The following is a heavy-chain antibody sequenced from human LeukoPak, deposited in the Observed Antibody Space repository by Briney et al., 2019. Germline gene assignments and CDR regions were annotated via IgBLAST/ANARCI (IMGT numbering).Heavy chain of an antibody. D-gene: IGHD1-26*01. Sequence: GGSLRLSCKGSGYSFTSYWIGWVRQMPGKGLEWMGIIYPGDSDTRYSPSSQGQVTISADKSISTAYLQWSSLKASDTAMYYCARHLGGSYRYNWFDPWGQGTLVTVSS. V-gene: IGHV5-51*01. CDR1: GYSFTSYW. CDR3: ARHLGGSYRYNWFDP. CDR2: IYPGDSDT. J-gene: IGHJ5*02.